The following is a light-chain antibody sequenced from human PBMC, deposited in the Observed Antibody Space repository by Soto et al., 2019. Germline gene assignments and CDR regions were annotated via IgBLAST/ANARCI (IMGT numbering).Light chain of an antibody. CDR1: TGAVTITHY. J-gene: IGLJ7*01. V-gene: IGLV7-46*01. CDR3: LLTYSAAYSV. Sequence: QAVVTQEPLLTVSPGGTVTLTCGCSTGAVTITHYPYWFQQKPGQTPRTLIYDTSKKLSGTPARVSGSLLGGKAALTLSGAQPEDEAEYYCLLTYSAAYSVFGGGTQLTVL. CDR2: DTS.